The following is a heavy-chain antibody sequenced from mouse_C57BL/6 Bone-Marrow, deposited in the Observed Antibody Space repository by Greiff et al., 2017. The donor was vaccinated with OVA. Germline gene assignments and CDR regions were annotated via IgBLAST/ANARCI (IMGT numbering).Heavy chain of an antibody. CDR3: TTYGGPYAMDY. J-gene: IGHJ4*01. V-gene: IGHV14-4*01. Sequence: EVQVVESGAELVRPGASVKLSCTASGFNIKDDYMHWVKQRPEQGLEWIGWIDPENGDTEYASKFQGKATITADTSSNTAYLQLSSLTSEDTAVYYCTTYGGPYAMDYWGQGTSVTVSS. CDR2: IDPENGDT. D-gene: IGHD1-1*02. CDR1: GFNIKDDY.